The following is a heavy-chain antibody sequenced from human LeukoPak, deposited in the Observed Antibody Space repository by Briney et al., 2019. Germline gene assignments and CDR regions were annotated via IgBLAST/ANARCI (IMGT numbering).Heavy chain of an antibody. D-gene: IGHD3-22*01. J-gene: IGHJ4*02. CDR2: ISSYNGKT. CDR3: ARNYDSSKDGNDY. V-gene: IGHV1-18*01. CDR1: GSRFTIYS. Sequence: ASGTVSLTSSGSRFTIYSISRVRQAPGQGQEWVGGISSYNGKTNYANYVQGRVTMTTDTSTSTAYMELRSLRSDDTAIYYCARNYDSSKDGNDYWGQGTLVTVSS.